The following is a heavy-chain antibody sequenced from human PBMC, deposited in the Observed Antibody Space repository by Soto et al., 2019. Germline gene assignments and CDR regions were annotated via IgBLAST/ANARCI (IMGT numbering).Heavy chain of an antibody. D-gene: IGHD6-19*01. V-gene: IGHV4-59*01. Sequence: QVQLQESGPGLVKPSETLSLTCTVSGGSIRSYYWTWIRKSPGKGLEWIGYIYYSGSTNYNPSLKSRVTISVDTSKNQFSLNLSSVTPADTAVYYCARGVDRQWADYWGQGTLVTVSS. J-gene: IGHJ4*02. CDR1: GGSIRSYY. CDR3: ARGVDRQWADY. CDR2: IYYSGST.